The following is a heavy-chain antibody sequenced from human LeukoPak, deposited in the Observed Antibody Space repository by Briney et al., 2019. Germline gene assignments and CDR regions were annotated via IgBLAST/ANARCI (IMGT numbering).Heavy chain of an antibody. J-gene: IGHJ3*02. CDR1: GAAIISYY. Sequence: SEALSLTCNVSGAAIISYYWSWIRQPAGKGLEWIGRINTSGDTNYNPSLKSRVTMSVDTSKNQLSLKLSSVTAADTAVYYCARVESYPLRNAFDIWGQGTMVTVSS. D-gene: IGHD1-14*01. CDR2: INTSGDT. V-gene: IGHV4-4*07. CDR3: ARVESYPLRNAFDI.